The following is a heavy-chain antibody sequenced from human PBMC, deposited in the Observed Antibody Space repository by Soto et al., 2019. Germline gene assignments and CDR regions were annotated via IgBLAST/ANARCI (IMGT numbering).Heavy chain of an antibody. V-gene: IGHV4-59*08. CDR3: ARQSNRNYGLYYFDY. D-gene: IGHD4-4*01. CDR1: GGSVSSYY. Sequence: PSETLSLTCTVSGGSVSSYYWSWIRQPPGKGLEWIGYIYYSGSTKYNPSLKSRVTMSVDTSNNQFSLKMSSVAAADTAVYYCARQSNRNYGLYYFDYWGLGALVTVSS. CDR2: IYYSGST. J-gene: IGHJ4*02.